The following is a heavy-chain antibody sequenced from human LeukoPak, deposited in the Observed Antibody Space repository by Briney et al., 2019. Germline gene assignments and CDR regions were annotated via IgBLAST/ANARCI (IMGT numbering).Heavy chain of an antibody. J-gene: IGHJ5*02. CDR2: LNSDGSDT. CDR1: GFTFSSYW. Sequence: GGSLRLSCAASGFTFSSYWMHWVRQAPGKGLVWVSRLNSDGSDTDYADSVKGRFTISRDNAKNTLYLQMNSLRAEDMAVYYCARGDSSTWFEYWFEPWGQGTLVTVSS. V-gene: IGHV3-74*01. D-gene: IGHD6-13*01. CDR3: ARGDSSTWFEYWFEP.